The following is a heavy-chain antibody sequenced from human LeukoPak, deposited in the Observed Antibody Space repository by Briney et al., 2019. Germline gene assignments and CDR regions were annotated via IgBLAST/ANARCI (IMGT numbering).Heavy chain of an antibody. D-gene: IGHD3-3*01. CDR1: GGTFSSYA. CDR2: ISAYNGNT. Sequence: GASVKVSCKASGGTFSSYAISWVRQAPGQGLEWMGWISAYNGNTNYAQKLQGRVTMTTDTSTSTAYMELRSLRSDDTAVYYCARDQSGYYRAFDIWGQGTMVTVSS. CDR3: ARDQSGYYRAFDI. J-gene: IGHJ3*02. V-gene: IGHV1-18*01.